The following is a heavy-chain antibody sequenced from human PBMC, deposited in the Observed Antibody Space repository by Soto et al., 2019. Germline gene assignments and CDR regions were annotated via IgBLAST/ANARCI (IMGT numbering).Heavy chain of an antibody. CDR2: IWSDGRNK. D-gene: IGHD2-2*01. CDR3: ASRSPALDY. CDR1: GFPFSTYG. V-gene: IGHV3-33*01. Sequence: QVQLVESGGGVVQPGRSLRLSCAASGFPFSTYGMHWVRQAPGKGLEWVAVIWSDGRNKYYADSVKGRFTISRDNSKNMLYLKMNSMRVEDTAVYYCASRSPALDYWGQGTLVTVSS. J-gene: IGHJ4*02.